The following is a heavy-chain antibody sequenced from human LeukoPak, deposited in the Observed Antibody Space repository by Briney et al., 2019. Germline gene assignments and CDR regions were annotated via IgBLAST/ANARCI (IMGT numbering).Heavy chain of an antibody. Sequence: GGSLRLSCAASGFTFNGYNMNWVRQAPGKGLEWVSYISSSSSIIYYADSAKGRFTISRNNAKNSLYLQMNSLRAEDTALYYCARDSPEGYYFDYWGQGTLVTVSS. V-gene: IGHV3-48*04. J-gene: IGHJ4*02. D-gene: IGHD1-14*01. CDR2: ISSSSSII. CDR3: ARDSPEGYYFDY. CDR1: GFTFNGYN.